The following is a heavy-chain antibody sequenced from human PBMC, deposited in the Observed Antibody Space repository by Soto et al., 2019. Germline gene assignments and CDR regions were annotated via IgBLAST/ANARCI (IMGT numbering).Heavy chain of an antibody. J-gene: IGHJ5*02. CDR2: INPNSGGT. V-gene: IGHV1-2*02. Sequence: ASVKVSCKASGYTFTGYYIHWVRQAPGQGLEWMGWINPNSGGTNYAQKFQGRVTMTRDTSISTAYMELSRLRSDDTAVYYCARDKLVAGTNWFDPWGQGTLVTVSS. CDR3: ARDKLVAGTNWFDP. D-gene: IGHD6-19*01. CDR1: GYTFTGYY.